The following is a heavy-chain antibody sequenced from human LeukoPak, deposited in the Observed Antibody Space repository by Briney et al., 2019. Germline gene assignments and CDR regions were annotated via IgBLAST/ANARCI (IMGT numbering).Heavy chain of an antibody. V-gene: IGHV3-30*18. CDR1: GFTFSSYG. CDR2: ISYDGSNK. J-gene: IGHJ4*02. Sequence: GRSLRLSCAASGFTFSSYGMHWVRLAPGKGLEWVAVISYDGSNKYYADSVKGRFTISRDNSKNTLYLQMNSLRAEDTAVYYCAKDSGYDSLDYWGQGTLVTVSS. D-gene: IGHD5-12*01. CDR3: AKDSGYDSLDY.